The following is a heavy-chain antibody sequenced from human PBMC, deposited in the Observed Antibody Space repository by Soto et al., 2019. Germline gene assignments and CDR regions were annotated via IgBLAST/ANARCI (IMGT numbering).Heavy chain of an antibody. V-gene: IGHV1-24*01. CDR3: ATGRSVTTTIKRRFVY. D-gene: IGHD3-3*01. Sequence: ASVKVSCKVSGYTLTELSMHWVRQAPGKGLEWMGGFDPEDGETIYAQKFQGRVTMTEDTSTDTAYMELSSLRSEDTAVYYCATGRSVTTTIKRRFVYWGQGTLVTVSS. CDR2: FDPEDGET. CDR1: GYTLTELS. J-gene: IGHJ4*02.